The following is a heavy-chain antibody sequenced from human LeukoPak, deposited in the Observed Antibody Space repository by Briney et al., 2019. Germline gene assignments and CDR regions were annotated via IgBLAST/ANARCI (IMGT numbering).Heavy chain of an antibody. CDR1: GGTFSSYA. Sequence: SVKVSCKASGGTFSSYAISWVRQAPGQGLEWMGGIIPIFGTANYAQKFQGRVTITADESTSTAYMELSSLRSEDTAVYYCARVSGMEWLLPMAPLEYYYMDVWGKGTTVTVSS. V-gene: IGHV1-69*13. CDR2: IIPIFGTA. CDR3: ARVSGMEWLLPMAPLEYYYMDV. J-gene: IGHJ6*03. D-gene: IGHD3-3*01.